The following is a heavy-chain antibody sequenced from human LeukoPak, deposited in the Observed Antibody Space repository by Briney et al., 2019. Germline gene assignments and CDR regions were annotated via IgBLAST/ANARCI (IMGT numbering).Heavy chain of an antibody. D-gene: IGHD3-22*01. J-gene: IGHJ5*02. CDR3: ARRKESRYSSGYYGGFDP. CDR2: INHSGST. Sequence: SETLSLTCTVSGYSISSGYYWSWIRQPPGKGLEWIGEINHSGSTNYNPSLKSRVTISVDTSKNQFSLKLSSVTAADTAVYYCARRKESRYSSGYYGGFDPWGQGTLVTVSS. CDR1: GYSISSGYY. V-gene: IGHV4-38-2*02.